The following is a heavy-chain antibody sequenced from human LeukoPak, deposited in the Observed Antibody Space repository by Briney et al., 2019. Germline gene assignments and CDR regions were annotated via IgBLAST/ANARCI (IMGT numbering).Heavy chain of an antibody. CDR3: ASERGDTIFGVVTPGWFDP. CDR1: GYTFTGYY. Sequence: ASVKVSCKASGYTFTGYYMHWVRQAPGQGLEWMGWINPNSGGINYAQKFQGRVTMTRDTSISTAYMELSRLRSDDTDVYYCASERGDTIFGVVTPGWFDPWGQGTLVTVSS. CDR2: INPNSGGI. J-gene: IGHJ5*02. V-gene: IGHV1-2*02. D-gene: IGHD3-3*01.